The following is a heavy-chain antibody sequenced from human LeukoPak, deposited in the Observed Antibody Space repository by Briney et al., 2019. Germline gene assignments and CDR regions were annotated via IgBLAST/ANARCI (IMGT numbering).Heavy chain of an antibody. CDR2: ISGSGGST. D-gene: IGHD6-19*01. Sequence: GGFLRLSCAASGFTFSSYAMSWVRQAPGKGLEWVSAISGSGGSTYYADSVKGRFTITRDNSKNTLYLQMNSLRAEDTAVYYCAKDQSRYSSGWYVSDYFDYWGQGTLVTVSS. J-gene: IGHJ4*02. V-gene: IGHV3-23*01. CDR3: AKDQSRYSSGWYVSDYFDY. CDR1: GFTFSSYA.